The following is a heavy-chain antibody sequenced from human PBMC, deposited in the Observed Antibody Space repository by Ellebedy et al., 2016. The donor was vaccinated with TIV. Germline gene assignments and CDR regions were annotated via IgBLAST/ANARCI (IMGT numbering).Heavy chain of an antibody. J-gene: IGHJ5*02. Sequence: MPSETLSLTCSVSGGSVTSFYWSRLRQPPGKGLEWVGYIHYSGTTNYNSSLKSRVTMSIDTSQNQFSLKLNSVTAADTAVYYCARGRADYRSDVFDPWGQGTLVTVSS. CDR2: IHYSGTT. V-gene: IGHV4-59*02. CDR1: GGSVTSFY. D-gene: IGHD4-11*01. CDR3: ARGRADYRSDVFDP.